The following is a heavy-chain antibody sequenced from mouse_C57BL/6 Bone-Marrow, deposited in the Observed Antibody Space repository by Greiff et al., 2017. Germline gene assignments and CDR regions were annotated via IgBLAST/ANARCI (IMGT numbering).Heavy chain of an antibody. J-gene: IGHJ3*01. D-gene: IGHD1-1*01. CDR3: ARGYYYGSSPWFAY. CDR2: INPGSGGT. CDR1: GYAFTNYL. Sequence: QVQLKESGAELVRPGTSVKVSCKASGYAFTNYLIEWVKQRPGQGLEWIGVINPGSGGTNYNEKFKGKATLTADKSSSTAYMQLSSLTSEDSAVYFCARGYYYGSSPWFAYWGQGTLVTVSA. V-gene: IGHV1-54*01.